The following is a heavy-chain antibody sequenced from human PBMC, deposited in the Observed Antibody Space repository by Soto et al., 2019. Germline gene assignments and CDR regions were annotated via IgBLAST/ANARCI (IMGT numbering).Heavy chain of an antibody. CDR1: GDSVSSNSAA. V-gene: IGHV6-1*01. CDR2: TYYRSKWYN. CDR3: ARESQEHVGYPSRPYNYYGMDV. Sequence: PSQTHSLTCAISGDSVSSNSAAWNWIRQSPSRGLEWLGRTYYRSKWYNDYAVSVKSRITINPDTSKNQFSLQLNSVTPEDTAVYYCARESQEHVGYPSRPYNYYGMDVWGQGTTVTVSS. D-gene: IGHD1-1*01. J-gene: IGHJ6*02.